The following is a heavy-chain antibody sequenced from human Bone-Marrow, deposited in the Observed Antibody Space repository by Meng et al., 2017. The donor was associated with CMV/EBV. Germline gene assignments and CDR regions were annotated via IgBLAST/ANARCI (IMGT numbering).Heavy chain of an antibody. CDR2: IDYDGSSA. CDR3: ARVATLSTIPWFDP. Sequence: GESLKISCAASGFTFSDYWMHWVRQVPGKGLVWVSRIDYDGSSATYADSVKGRFTISRDNAKNTLYLQMNSLTAEDTAVYYCARVATLSTIPWFDPWGQGTLVTFSS. CDR1: GFTFSDYW. D-gene: IGHD3-3*01. V-gene: IGHV3-74*01. J-gene: IGHJ5*02.